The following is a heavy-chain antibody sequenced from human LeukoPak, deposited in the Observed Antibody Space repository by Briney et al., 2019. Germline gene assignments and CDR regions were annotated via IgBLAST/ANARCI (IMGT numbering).Heavy chain of an antibody. V-gene: IGHV4-39*01. D-gene: IGHD1-1*01. CDR1: GGSINSDDYY. J-gene: IGHJ4*02. Sequence: PSETLSLTCTVSGGSINSDDYYWGYIRQPPGKGLEWIGSIYYSGSTYYNPSLKSRVTMSVDTSKNQFSLRLSSVTAADTAVYYCARRGYTWNASYSDYSGQGTLVTVSS. CDR2: IYYSGST. CDR3: ARRGYTWNASYSDY.